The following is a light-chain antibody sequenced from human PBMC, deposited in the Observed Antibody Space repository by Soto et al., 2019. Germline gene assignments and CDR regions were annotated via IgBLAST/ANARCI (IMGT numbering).Light chain of an antibody. CDR3: SSYEGSTQFV. CDR1: SSDVGAYNY. V-gene: IGLV2-8*01. Sequence: QSALTQPPSASGSPGQSVTISCTGTSSDVGAYNYVSWYQQHPGKAPKLMIYEVSKRPSGVPDRFSGSKSGNTASLTVSGLQAGDEADYYCSSYEGSTQFVFGGGTKLTVL. CDR2: EVS. J-gene: IGLJ2*01.